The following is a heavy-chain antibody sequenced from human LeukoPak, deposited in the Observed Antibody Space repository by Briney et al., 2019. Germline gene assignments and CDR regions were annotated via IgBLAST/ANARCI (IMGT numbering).Heavy chain of an antibody. D-gene: IGHD3-3*01. Sequence: QPGGSLRLSCAASGFTFSSYAMSWVRQAPGKGLEWVSAISGSGGSTYYADSVKGWFTISRDNSKNTLYLQMNSLRAEDTAVYYCAKGLHDYDFWSGYYSYFDYWGQGTLVTVSS. CDR1: GFTFSSYA. J-gene: IGHJ4*02. V-gene: IGHV3-23*01. CDR3: AKGLHDYDFWSGYYSYFDY. CDR2: ISGSGGST.